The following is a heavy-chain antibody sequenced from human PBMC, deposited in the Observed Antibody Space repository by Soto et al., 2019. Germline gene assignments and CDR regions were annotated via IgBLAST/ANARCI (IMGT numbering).Heavy chain of an antibody. CDR1: GFSLSIYS. V-gene: IGHV3-48*02. CDR2: ISGTSNSI. Sequence: EVPLVESGGGLVQRGGSVRLSCAASGFSLSIYSMNWVRQAPRKGLEWVSYISGTSNSIYYADSVKGRFTISRDNTRNSVFLQMSSLRDEDTAVYYCARGFDLQYCIDVWGQGTTVTVSS. CDR3: ARGFDLQYCIDV. D-gene: IGHD2-15*01. J-gene: IGHJ6*02.